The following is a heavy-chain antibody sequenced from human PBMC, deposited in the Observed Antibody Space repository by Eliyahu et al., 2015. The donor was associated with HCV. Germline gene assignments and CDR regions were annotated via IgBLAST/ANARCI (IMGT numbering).Heavy chain of an antibody. CDR2: IKSKTDGGTT. CDR1: XFXXXKAW. J-gene: IGHJ6*03. CDR3: TTGAPGGFDYYLDV. D-gene: IGHD3-10*01. Sequence: EVQLVESGGGLVKXGGSXRLSCAASXFXXXKAWMSWVRPAPGKGLEWIGRIKSKTDGGTTDYAAPVKGRFTISRDDSKSTLYLQMNSLKTEDTAVYYCTTGAPGGFDYYLDVWGQGTTVTVSS. V-gene: IGHV3-15*01.